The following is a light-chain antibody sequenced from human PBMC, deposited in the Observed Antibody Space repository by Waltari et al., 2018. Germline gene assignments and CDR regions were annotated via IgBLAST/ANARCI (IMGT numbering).Light chain of an antibody. CDR3: SAWDDSLNGHVI. CDR2: SNN. Sequence: QSLLTQPPSASGTPGLTVTLSCSGSWSNIGTNVVSWYQQLPGTAPKLLIHSNNQRPSGVPDRFSCSKSGTSASLAISGLQSADEADYYCSAWDDSLNGHVIFGGGTKLTVL. CDR1: WSNIGTNV. J-gene: IGLJ2*01. V-gene: IGLV1-44*01.